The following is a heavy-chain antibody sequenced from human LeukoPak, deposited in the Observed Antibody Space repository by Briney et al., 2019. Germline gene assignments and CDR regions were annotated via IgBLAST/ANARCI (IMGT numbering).Heavy chain of an antibody. CDR3: ARDDSSGYPGIDP. D-gene: IGHD3-22*01. V-gene: IGHV3-23*01. CDR1: GFTFISYA. CDR2: ISGSGGST. Sequence: TGGSLRLSCAASGFTFISYAMSWVRQAPGKGLEWVSAISGSGGSTYYADSVKGRFTISRDNSKNTLYLQMNSLRAEDTAVYYCARDDSSGYPGIDPWGQGTLVTVSS. J-gene: IGHJ5*02.